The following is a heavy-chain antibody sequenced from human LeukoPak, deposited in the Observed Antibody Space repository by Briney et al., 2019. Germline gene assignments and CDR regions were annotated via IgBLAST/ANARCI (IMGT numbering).Heavy chain of an antibody. D-gene: IGHD3-9*01. CDR2: TYYRSKWYN. J-gene: IGHJ5*02. CDR3: AREGRDVLRYFDWLFSRWFDP. V-gene: IGHV6-1*01. CDR1: GDSVSSNSAA. Sequence: QSQTLSLTCAISGDSVSSNSAAWNWIRQSPSRGLEWLGRTYYRSKWYNDYAVSVKSRITINPDTSKNQFSLQLNSVTPEATAVYYCAREGRDVLRYFDWLFSRWFDPWGQGTLVTVSS.